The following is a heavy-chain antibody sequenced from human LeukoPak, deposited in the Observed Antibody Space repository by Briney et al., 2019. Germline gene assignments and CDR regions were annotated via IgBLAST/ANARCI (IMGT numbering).Heavy chain of an antibody. V-gene: IGHV4-59*08. J-gene: IGHJ3*02. CDR2: IYYSGST. D-gene: IGHD6-19*01. CDR1: GGSISSYY. CDR3: ARHPRYSSGWISSDAFDI. Sequence: SETLSLTCTVSGGSISSYYWSWIRQPPGKGLEWIGYIYYSGSTNCNPSLKSRVTISVDTSKNQFSLKLSSVTAADTAVYYCARHPRYSSGWISSDAFDIWGQGTMVTVSS.